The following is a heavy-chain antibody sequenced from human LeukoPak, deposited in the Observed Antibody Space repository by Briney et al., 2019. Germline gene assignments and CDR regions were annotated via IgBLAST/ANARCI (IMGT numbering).Heavy chain of an antibody. CDR3: AGAGPYYDILTGYQIDY. V-gene: IGHV4-59*01. CDR2: IYYSGTT. D-gene: IGHD3-9*01. Sequence: SETLSLTCTVSGGPISSYYWSWIRQPPGKGLEWIGYIYYSGTTNYNPSLKSRVTLSVVTSKNQFSLKLSSVTAADTAVYYCAGAGPYYDILTGYQIDYWGQGTLVTVSS. J-gene: IGHJ4*02. CDR1: GGPISSYY.